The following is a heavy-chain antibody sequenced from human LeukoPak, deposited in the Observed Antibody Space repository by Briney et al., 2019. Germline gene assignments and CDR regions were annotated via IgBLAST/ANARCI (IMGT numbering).Heavy chain of an antibody. V-gene: IGHV4-34*01. J-gene: IGHJ4*02. Sequence: PSETLSLTCAVYGGSFSGYYWSWIRQPPGKGLEWVGEINHSGSTNYNPSLKSRVTISVDTSKNQFSLKLSSVTAADTAVYYCARAGSPGVATNSTFFRQGGRYRNPSRYYFDYWGQGTLVTVSS. CDR1: GGSFSGYY. CDR3: ARAGSPGVATNSTFFRQGGRYRNPSRYYFDY. D-gene: IGHD5-12*01. CDR2: INHSGST.